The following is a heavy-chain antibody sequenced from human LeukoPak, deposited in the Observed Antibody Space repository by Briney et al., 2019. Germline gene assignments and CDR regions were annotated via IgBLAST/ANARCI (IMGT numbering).Heavy chain of an antibody. Sequence: PSQTLSLTCAVSGGSISSGGYSWSWIRQPPGKGLEWIGYIYHSGSTNYNPSLKSRVTISVDTSKNQFSLKLSSVTAADTAVYYCARRADYGDYLNWFDPWGQGTLVTVSS. CDR2: IYHSGST. V-gene: IGHV4-30-2*01. D-gene: IGHD4-17*01. CDR3: ARRADYGDYLNWFDP. J-gene: IGHJ5*02. CDR1: GGSISSGGYS.